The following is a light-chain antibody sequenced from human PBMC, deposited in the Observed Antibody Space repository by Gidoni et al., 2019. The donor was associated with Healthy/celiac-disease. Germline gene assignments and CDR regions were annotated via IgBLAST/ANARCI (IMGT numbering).Light chain of an antibody. CDR3: QQRYSTPLT. J-gene: IGKJ4*01. CDR2: AAS. Sequence: DIQMTQSPSSLSASVGDRVTITCRASQSISSYLNWYQQKPGKAPKLLIYAASSLQSGVPSRFSGSVSGTDFTLTISSLQPGDFATYYCQQRYSTPLTFGGGTKVEIK. V-gene: IGKV1-39*01. CDR1: QSISSY.